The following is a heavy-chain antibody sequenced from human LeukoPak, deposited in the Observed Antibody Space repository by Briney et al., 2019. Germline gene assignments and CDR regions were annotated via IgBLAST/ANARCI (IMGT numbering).Heavy chain of an antibody. CDR2: IYYSGST. CDR3: ASDVGGYDDTDY. Sequence: SETLSLTCTVSGGSISSSSYYWGWIRQPPGKGLEWIGSIYYSGSTYYNPSLKSRVTISVDTSKNQFSLKLSSVTAADTAVYYCASDVGGYDDTDYWGQGTLVTVSS. CDR1: GGSISSSSYY. J-gene: IGHJ4*02. V-gene: IGHV4-39*07. D-gene: IGHD5-12*01.